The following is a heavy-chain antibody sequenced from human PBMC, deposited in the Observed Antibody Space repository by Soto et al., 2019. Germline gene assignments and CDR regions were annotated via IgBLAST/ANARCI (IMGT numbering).Heavy chain of an antibody. D-gene: IGHD1-26*01. CDR1: GYTFTTYG. J-gene: IGHJ5*02. CDR2: ISPYDGDT. CDR3: ARDHGGSYQADSFDP. V-gene: IGHV1-18*01. Sequence: QVQLVQSGVEVKKPGASVKVSCEASGYTFTTYGISWVRQAPEQGLEWMGWISPYDGDTNYADTLQGRVTLTTDTSTTTAYMELRSLRSDDTAMYYCARDHGGSYQADSFDPWGQGTLVIVSS.